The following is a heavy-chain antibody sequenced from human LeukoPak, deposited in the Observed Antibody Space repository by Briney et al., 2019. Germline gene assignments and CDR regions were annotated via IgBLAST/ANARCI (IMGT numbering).Heavy chain of an antibody. CDR3: ARGAGWTGTGFDY. J-gene: IGHJ4*02. CDR1: GGSFSGYY. Sequence: PSETLSLTCAVYGGSFSGYYWSWIRQPPGEGLEWIGEINHSGSTNYNPSLKSRVTISVDTSKNQFSLKLSSVTAADTAVYYCARGAGWTGTGFDYWGQGTLVTVSS. D-gene: IGHD1-1*01. CDR2: INHSGST. V-gene: IGHV4-34*01.